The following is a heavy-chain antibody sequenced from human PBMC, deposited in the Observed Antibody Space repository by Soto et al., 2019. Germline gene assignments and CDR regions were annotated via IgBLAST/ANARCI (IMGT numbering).Heavy chain of an antibody. V-gene: IGHV4-61*01. D-gene: IGHD5-18*01. CDR1: GGSVSSGSYY. CDR2: IYYSGST. J-gene: IGHJ6*02. CDR3: ARSGGYSYGLGGRYYYYGMDV. Sequence: PSETLSLTCTVSGGSVSSGSYYWSWIRQPPGKGLEWIGYIYYSGSTNYNPSLKSRVTISVDTSKNQFSLKLSSVTAADTAVYYCARSGGYSYGLGGRYYYYGMDVWGQGTTVTVSS.